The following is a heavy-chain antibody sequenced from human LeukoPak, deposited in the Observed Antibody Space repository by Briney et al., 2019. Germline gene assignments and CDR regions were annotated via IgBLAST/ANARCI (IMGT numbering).Heavy chain of an antibody. CDR1: GFTFSSYS. V-gene: IGHV3-21*01. Sequence: GGSLRLSCAASGFTFSSYSMNWVRQAPGKRLEWVSSIRSSSSYRYYADSVKGPFTISRDNAKNSLYLQMNSLRAEDTAVYYCARDLLGTVTTFHAFDIWGQGTMDTVSS. CDR2: IRSSSSYR. D-gene: IGHD4-17*01. CDR3: ARDLLGTVTTFHAFDI. J-gene: IGHJ3*02.